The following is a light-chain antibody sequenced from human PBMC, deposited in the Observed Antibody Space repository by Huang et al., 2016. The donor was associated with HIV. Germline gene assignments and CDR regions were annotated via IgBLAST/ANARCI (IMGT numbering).Light chain of an antibody. CDR2: AAS. CDR3: QQSYSTPWT. V-gene: IGKV1-39*01. Sequence: DIQMTQSPSSLSASVGDRFTITCRASQSINSYLNWYQHKPGKAPKLLVYAASSLQSGVPSSFSGSGSGTYFTLSISSLQPEDIATYCCQQSYSTPWTFGQGTKVEIK. J-gene: IGKJ1*01. CDR1: QSINSY.